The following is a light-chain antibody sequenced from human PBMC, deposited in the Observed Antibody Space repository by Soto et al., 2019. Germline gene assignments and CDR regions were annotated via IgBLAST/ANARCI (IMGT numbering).Light chain of an antibody. CDR2: TAS. J-gene: IGKJ1*01. CDR3: QQSFTSPWT. V-gene: IGKV1-39*01. Sequence: DIQMTQSPSSLSASVGDRVTITCRASQSISNYLNWYLQRPGKAPKLLIFTASSLQSGVPSRFSGSGSGTDCTLTISSLLPEDVATYYCQQSFTSPWTFGQGTKVDIK. CDR1: QSISNY.